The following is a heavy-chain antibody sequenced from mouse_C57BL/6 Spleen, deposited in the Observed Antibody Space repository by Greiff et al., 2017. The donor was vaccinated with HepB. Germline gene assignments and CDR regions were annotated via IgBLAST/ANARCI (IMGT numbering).Heavy chain of an antibody. Sequence: VQLQQPGAELVKPGASVKLSCKASGYTFTSYWMHWVKQRPGQGLEWIGMIHPNSGSTNYNEKFKSKATLTVDKSSSTAYMQLSSLTSEDSAVYYCASQSSYYYGSSSYYAMDYWGQGTSVTVSS. CDR1: GYTFTSYW. CDR2: IHPNSGST. J-gene: IGHJ4*01. CDR3: ASQSSYYYGSSSYYAMDY. V-gene: IGHV1-64*01. D-gene: IGHD1-1*01.